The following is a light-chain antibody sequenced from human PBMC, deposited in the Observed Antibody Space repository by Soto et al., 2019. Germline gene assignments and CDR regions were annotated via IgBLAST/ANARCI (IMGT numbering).Light chain of an antibody. CDR2: TAS. CDR1: QGISTY. V-gene: IGKV1-9*01. J-gene: IGKJ5*01. CDR3: QQLAGCPIT. Sequence: DIHLTQSPSFWSASVGDRVTITCRASQGISTYLAWYQQKPGKAPNLLIYTASTLHTGVPSRFSGSAFGTDFTLTISSLQSEDFATYYCQQLAGCPITFGQGTRLEIK.